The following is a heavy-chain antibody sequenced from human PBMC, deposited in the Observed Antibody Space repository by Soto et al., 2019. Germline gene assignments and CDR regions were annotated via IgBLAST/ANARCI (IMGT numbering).Heavy chain of an antibody. D-gene: IGHD1-1*01. CDR3: AKGTEWGFYYYYGMDV. CDR1: GFTFSSYV. V-gene: IGHV3-23*01. Sequence: GGSLRLSCTASGFTFSSYVMSWVRQAPGKGLEWVSAIGGSGKSPYYADSVKGRFTISRDNSKNTLYLQMNSLRAEDTAVYYCAKGTEWGFYYYYGMDVWGQGTTVTVSS. J-gene: IGHJ6*02. CDR2: IGGSGKSP.